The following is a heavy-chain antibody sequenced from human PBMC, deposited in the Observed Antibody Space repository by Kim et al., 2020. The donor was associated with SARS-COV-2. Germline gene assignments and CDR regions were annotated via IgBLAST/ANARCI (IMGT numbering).Heavy chain of an antibody. CDR3: CRTSQGRHPDPSDI. Sequence: GGSLRLSCAASGFTFSDHYMDWVRQAPGKGLEWVACVRNKANSYTTEYAASVTGRFIVSRDDSKNSLSLQMNSLKTEDTAVYYCCRTSQGRHPDPSDIWGQGTIVTVSS. CDR2: VRNKANSYTT. V-gene: IGHV3-72*01. J-gene: IGHJ3*02. CDR1: GFTFSDHY. D-gene: IGHD2-2*01.